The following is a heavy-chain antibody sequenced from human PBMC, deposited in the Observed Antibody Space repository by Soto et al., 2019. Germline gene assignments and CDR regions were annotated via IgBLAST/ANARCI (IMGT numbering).Heavy chain of an antibody. D-gene: IGHD6-19*01. CDR3: ARARGTIAVAGNDWFDP. Sequence: ASVKVSCKASGYTFTSYYMHWVRQAPGQGLEWMGIINPSGGSTSYAQKFQGRVTMTRDTSTSTVYMELSSLRSEDTAVYYCARARGTIAVAGNDWFDPWGQGTLVTVSS. J-gene: IGHJ5*02. CDR2: INPSGGST. CDR1: GYTFTSYY. V-gene: IGHV1-46*03.